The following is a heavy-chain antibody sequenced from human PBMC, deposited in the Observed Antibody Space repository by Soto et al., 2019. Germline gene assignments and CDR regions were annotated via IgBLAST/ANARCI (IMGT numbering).Heavy chain of an antibody. CDR2: ISSSSTI. D-gene: IGHD2-2*01. Sequence: GGSLRLSCAASGFTFSSYSMNWVRQAPGKWLEWVSYISSSSTIYYADSVKGRFTISRDNAKNSLYLQMNSLRAEDTAVYYCARDGGYCSSTSCPRRYYYYMDVWGKGTTVTVSS. J-gene: IGHJ6*03. CDR3: ARDGGYCSSTSCPRRYYYYMDV. V-gene: IGHV3-48*01. CDR1: GFTFSSYS.